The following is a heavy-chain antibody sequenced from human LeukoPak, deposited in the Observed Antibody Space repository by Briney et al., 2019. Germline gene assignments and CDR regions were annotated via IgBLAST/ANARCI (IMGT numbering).Heavy chain of an antibody. Sequence: GGSLRLSCAASGFTFSSYAMSWVRQAPGKGLEWVSAVSGSGGSTYYADSVKGRFTISRDNSKNTLYLQMNSLRAEDTAVYYCAKDRQLPQPRFELDYWGQGTLVTVSS. CDR3: AKDRQLPQPRFELDY. CDR1: GFTFSSYA. J-gene: IGHJ4*02. CDR2: VSGSGGST. D-gene: IGHD5-24*01. V-gene: IGHV3-23*01.